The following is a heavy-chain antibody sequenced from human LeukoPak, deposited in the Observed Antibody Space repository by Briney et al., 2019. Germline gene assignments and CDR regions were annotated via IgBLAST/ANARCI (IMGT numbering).Heavy chain of an antibody. V-gene: IGHV3-21*01. D-gene: IGHD3-3*01. Sequence: GGSLRLSCAASGFTFSSYSMNWVRQAPGKGLEWVSSISSSSSYIYYADSVKGRFTISRDNAKNSLYLQMNSLRAEDTAVYYCARDQPTTIFGVVIDYYGMDVWGQGTTVTVSS. CDR1: GFTFSSYS. J-gene: IGHJ6*02. CDR2: ISSSSSYI. CDR3: ARDQPTTIFGVVIDYYGMDV.